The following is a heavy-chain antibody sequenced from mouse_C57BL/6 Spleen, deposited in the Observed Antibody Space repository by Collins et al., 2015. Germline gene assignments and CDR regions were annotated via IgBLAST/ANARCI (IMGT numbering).Heavy chain of an antibody. V-gene: IGHV9-3*01. CDR2: INTYSGVP. CDR3: ARENGY. CDR1: GYTFTTYG. Sequence: QIQLVQSGPELKKPGETVKISCKASGYTFTTYGMSWVKQAPGKGLKWMGWINTYSGVPTYADDFKGRFAFSLETSASTAYLQINNLKNEDTATYFCARENGYWGQGTTLTVSS. J-gene: IGHJ2*01.